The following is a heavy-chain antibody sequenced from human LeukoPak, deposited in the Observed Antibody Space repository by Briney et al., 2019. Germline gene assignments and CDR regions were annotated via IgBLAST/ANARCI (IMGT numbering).Heavy chain of an antibody. CDR1: GGSISSYY. J-gene: IGHJ4*02. CDR2: IYYSGST. CDR3: ARESRYYYDSSGYHAYYFDY. D-gene: IGHD3-22*01. Sequence: SETLSLTCTVSGGSISSYYWSWIRPPPGKGLEWIGYIYYSGSTNYNPSLKSRVTISVDTSKNQFSLKLSSVTAADTAVYYCARESRYYYDSSGYHAYYFDYWGQGTLVTVSS. V-gene: IGHV4-59*01.